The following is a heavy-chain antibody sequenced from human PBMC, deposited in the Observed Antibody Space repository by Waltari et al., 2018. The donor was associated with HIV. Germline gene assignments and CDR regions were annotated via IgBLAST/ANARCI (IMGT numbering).Heavy chain of an antibody. V-gene: IGHV1-69*12. Sequence: QVRLVQSGAEVKKPGSSVKVSCKASENIFSSYARAYLRQAPGQGLEWIGGIIPMFRTASYAQRFQGRVTITADESTDTAYMELTSLTSGDTAMYYCARAVYGDYLFDPWGQGTLVTVSS. CDR2: IIPMFRTA. CDR3: ARAVYGDYLFDP. J-gene: IGHJ5*02. D-gene: IGHD7-27*01. CDR1: ENIFSSYA.